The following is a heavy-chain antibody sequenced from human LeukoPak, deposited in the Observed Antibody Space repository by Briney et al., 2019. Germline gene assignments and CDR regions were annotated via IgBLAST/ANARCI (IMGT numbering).Heavy chain of an antibody. CDR1: GFTYYNYA. D-gene: IGHD5-12*01. Sequence: GGSLRLSCAASGFTYYNYAMSWVRQAPGKGLECVSAISGTGDNSYYADSVKGRFTISRDKSKNTLYLQMNSLRAEDTAVYYCAKDPRPSGYSGYESDYWGQGTLVTVSS. J-gene: IGHJ4*02. V-gene: IGHV3-23*01. CDR2: ISGTGDNS. CDR3: AKDPRPSGYSGYESDY.